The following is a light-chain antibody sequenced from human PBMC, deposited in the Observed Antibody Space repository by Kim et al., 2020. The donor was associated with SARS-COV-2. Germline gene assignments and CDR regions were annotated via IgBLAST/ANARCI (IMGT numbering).Light chain of an antibody. J-gene: IGKJ1*01. Sequence: DIVLTQSPATLSLSPGERATLSCRASHSVNSYLVWYQQKPGQPPRLLIYDVSNRASGIPARFSGSGSGTDFTLTISSLEPEDFAVYYCQQRSNWPPTFGQGTKVDIK. CDR3: QQRSNWPPT. CDR1: HSVNSY. V-gene: IGKV3-11*01. CDR2: DVS.